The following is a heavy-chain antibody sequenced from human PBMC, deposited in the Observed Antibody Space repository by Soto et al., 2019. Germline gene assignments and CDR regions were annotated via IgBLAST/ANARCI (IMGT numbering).Heavy chain of an antibody. Sequence: QVQLVQSGAEVKKPGASVKVSCKASGYTFTSYYMYWVRQAPGQGLEWLGIINPGGGSTSYAQKFQGRDTMTMATSTSTVYMELSRLRSEDTAVYYCAREVGSSWGGLDVWGQGTTVTVSS. CDR3: AREVGSSWGGLDV. V-gene: IGHV1-46*01. CDR2: INPGGGST. CDR1: GYTFTSYY. D-gene: IGHD3-16*01. J-gene: IGHJ6*02.